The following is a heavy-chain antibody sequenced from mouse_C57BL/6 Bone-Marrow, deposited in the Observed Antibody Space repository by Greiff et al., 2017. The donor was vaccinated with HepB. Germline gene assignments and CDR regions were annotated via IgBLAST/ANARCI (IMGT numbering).Heavy chain of an antibody. CDR1: GFTFSSYA. D-gene: IGHD4-1*01. V-gene: IGHV5-4*01. Sequence: EVQVVESGGGLVKPGGSLKLSCAASGFTFSSYAMSWVRQTPEKRLEWVATISDGGSYTYYPDNVKGRFTISRDNAKNNLYLQMSHLKSEDTAMYYCAREGLGPWFAYWGQGTLVTVSA. CDR2: ISDGGSYT. J-gene: IGHJ3*01. CDR3: AREGLGPWFAY.